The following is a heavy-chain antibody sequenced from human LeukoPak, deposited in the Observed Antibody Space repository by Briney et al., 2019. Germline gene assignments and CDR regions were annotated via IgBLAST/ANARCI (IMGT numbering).Heavy chain of an antibody. CDR2: INHSGST. CDR3: ARSHPYSSSWYRVGYYYYYYMDV. CDR1: GGSFSGYY. J-gene: IGHJ6*03. D-gene: IGHD6-13*01. V-gene: IGHV4-34*01. Sequence: SETLSLTCAVYGGSFSGYYWSWIRQPPGKGLEWIGEINHSGSTNHNPSLKSRVTISVDTSKNQFSLKLSSVTAADTAVYYCARSHPYSSSWYRVGYYYYYYMDVWGKGTTVTVSS.